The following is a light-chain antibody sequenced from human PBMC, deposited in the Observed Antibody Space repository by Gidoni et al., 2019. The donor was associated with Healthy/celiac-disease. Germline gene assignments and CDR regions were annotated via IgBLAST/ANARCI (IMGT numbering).Light chain of an antibody. Sequence: DIQMTQSPSSLSASVGDRVTITCRASQSISSYLNWYQQKPGKAPKLLIYAASSLQSGVPSRFSGSGSGTDFTLTISSLQPEDFATYYCQQSYSPWMFGQGTKVEIK. CDR3: QQSYSPWM. J-gene: IGKJ1*01. CDR1: QSISSY. CDR2: AAS. V-gene: IGKV1-39*01.